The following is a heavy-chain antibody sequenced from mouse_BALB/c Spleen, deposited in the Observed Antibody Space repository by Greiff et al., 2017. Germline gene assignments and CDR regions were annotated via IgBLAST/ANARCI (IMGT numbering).Heavy chain of an antibody. CDR2: ISSGSSTI. D-gene: IGHD2-3*01. J-gene: IGHJ4*01. CDR1: GFTFSSFG. CDR3: ARKGDGYYYYAMDY. V-gene: IGHV5-17*02. Sequence: EVKLVESGEGLVQPGGSRKLSCAASGFTFSSFGMHWVRQAPEKGLEWVAYISSGSSTIYYADTVKGRFTISRDNPKNTLFLQMTSLRSEDTAMYYCARKGDGYYYYAMDYWGQGTSVTVSS.